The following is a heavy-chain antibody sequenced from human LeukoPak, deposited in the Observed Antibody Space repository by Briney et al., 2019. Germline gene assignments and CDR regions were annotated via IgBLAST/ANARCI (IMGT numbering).Heavy chain of an antibody. CDR2: IHWNSGSI. CDR1: GFTFSSYW. D-gene: IGHD2-2*01. J-gene: IGHJ6*02. V-gene: IGHV3-9*01. Sequence: GGSLRLSCAASGFTFSSYWMSWVRQAPGKGLEWVSGIHWNSGSIGYADSVKGRFTISRDNAKNSLYLQMNSLRADDTALYYCAKDNARYCSGTSCYYYGMDVWGQGTTVTVSS. CDR3: AKDNARYCSGTSCYYYGMDV.